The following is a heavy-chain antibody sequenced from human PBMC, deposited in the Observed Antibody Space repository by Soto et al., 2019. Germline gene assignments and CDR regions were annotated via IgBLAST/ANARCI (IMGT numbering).Heavy chain of an antibody. V-gene: IGHV3-30-3*01. Sequence: QVQLVESGGGVVQPGRSLRLSCAASGFTFSSYAMHWVRQAPGKGLEWVAVISYDGSNKYYADSVKGRFTISRDNSKNXXYLQMNSLRAEDTAVYYCARERYYDSSGYAYGMDVWGQGTTVTVSS. CDR2: ISYDGSNK. J-gene: IGHJ6*02. CDR3: ARERYYDSSGYAYGMDV. CDR1: GFTFSSYA. D-gene: IGHD3-22*01.